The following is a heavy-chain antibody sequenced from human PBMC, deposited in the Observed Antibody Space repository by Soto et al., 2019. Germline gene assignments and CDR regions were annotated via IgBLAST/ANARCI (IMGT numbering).Heavy chain of an antibody. J-gene: IGHJ5*02. CDR1: GFTFSTHA. Sequence: QVQLVESGGGVVQPGRSLRLSCAASGFTFSTHAMHWVRQAPGKGLECVAIVSFDGSNKYYADSVKGRFTISRDNSKNTLYLQMSGLTPEDTAFYYCARDQTSITTAGGGRIDRWGQGTLVTVSS. CDR3: ARDQTSITTAGGGRIDR. CDR2: VSFDGSNK. V-gene: IGHV3-30-3*01. D-gene: IGHD6-13*01.